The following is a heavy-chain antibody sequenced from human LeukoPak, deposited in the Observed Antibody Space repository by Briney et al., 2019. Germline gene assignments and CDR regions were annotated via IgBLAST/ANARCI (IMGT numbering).Heavy chain of an antibody. Sequence: GGSLRLSCAASGFTFSSYAMSWVRQAPGKWLEWVSAISGSGGSTYYADSVKGRFTISRDNSKNTLYLQMNSLRAEDTAVYYCAKGLRWFGELFVFDYWGQGTLVTVSS. CDR3: AKGLRWFGELFVFDY. J-gene: IGHJ4*02. V-gene: IGHV3-23*01. CDR1: GFTFSSYA. D-gene: IGHD3-10*01. CDR2: ISGSGGST.